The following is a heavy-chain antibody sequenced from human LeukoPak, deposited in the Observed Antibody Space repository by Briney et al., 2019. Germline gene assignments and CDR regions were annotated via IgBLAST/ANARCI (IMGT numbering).Heavy chain of an antibody. CDR2: ISYDGTNK. Sequence: GRSLRLSCAASGFTFSSYAMHWVRQAPGKGLEWVSLISYDGTNKFYEDSVKGRFTISRDNSKNTLFLQVNSLRAEETAVYYCARDLTGRGESSGYSDYWGQGTLVTVSS. V-gene: IGHV3-30*01. CDR1: GFTFSSYA. J-gene: IGHJ4*02. D-gene: IGHD3-22*01. CDR3: ARDLTGRGESSGYSDY.